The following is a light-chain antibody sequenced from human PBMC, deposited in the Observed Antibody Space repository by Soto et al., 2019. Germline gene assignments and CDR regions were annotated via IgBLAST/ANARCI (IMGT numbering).Light chain of an antibody. J-gene: IGLJ3*02. Sequence: QSVLTQPPSVSGTPGQTVTISWSGSSSNIGTNYVYWYQQLPGRAPKLLIYRNIQRPSGVPDRFSGSESGSSAALAISGLRSEDEADYYCAAWDDSLGGLFGGGTPVTVL. V-gene: IGLV1-47*01. CDR3: AAWDDSLGGL. CDR2: RNI. CDR1: SSNIGTNY.